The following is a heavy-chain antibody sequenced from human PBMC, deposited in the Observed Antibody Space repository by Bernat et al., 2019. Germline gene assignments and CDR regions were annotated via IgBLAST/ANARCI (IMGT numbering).Heavy chain of an antibody. CDR1: GFTFSSYG. J-gene: IGHJ4*02. Sequence: QVQLVESGGGVVQPGRSLRLSCAASGFTFSSYGMHWVRQAPGKGLEWVAVIWYDGSNKYYADSVKGRFTISRDNSKNTLYLQMNSLRAEDMAVYYCATSDYGDYVFYGLGYWGQGTLVTVSS. D-gene: IGHD4-17*01. CDR3: ATSDYGDYVFYGLGY. CDR2: IWYDGSNK. V-gene: IGHV3-33*01.